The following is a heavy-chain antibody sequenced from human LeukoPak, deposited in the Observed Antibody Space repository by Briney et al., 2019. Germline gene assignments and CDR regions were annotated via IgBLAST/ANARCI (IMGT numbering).Heavy chain of an antibody. D-gene: IGHD6-13*01. CDR1: GGSISDAAYF. CDR3: ARGQEQLVLDYFDY. CDR2: IYFSGST. V-gene: IGHV4-31*03. J-gene: IGHJ4*02. Sequence: SQTLSLTCTVSGGSISDAAYFWSWIRQHPGEGLEWIGYIYFSGSTSYNPSLKSRVTISVDMSKNQFSLKMTSVTAADTAVYYCARGQEQLVLDYFDYWGQGTLVTVSS.